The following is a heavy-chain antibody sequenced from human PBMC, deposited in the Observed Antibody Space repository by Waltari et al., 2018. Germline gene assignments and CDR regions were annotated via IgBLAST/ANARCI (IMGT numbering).Heavy chain of an antibody. CDR2: IKPDGTEK. CDR3: ARLPSAGTFDF. V-gene: IGHV3-7*01. Sequence: EVFMVESGGGLVQPGGSLRLSCAASGFTFSHYWMSWVRQAPGKGVEWVTNIKPDGTEKYYVDSVKGRFTISRDNAKNSLYLQMSSLRAEDTAVYYCARLPSAGTFDFWGRGTLVTVSS. CDR1: GFTFSHYW. J-gene: IGHJ4*02. D-gene: IGHD6-13*01.